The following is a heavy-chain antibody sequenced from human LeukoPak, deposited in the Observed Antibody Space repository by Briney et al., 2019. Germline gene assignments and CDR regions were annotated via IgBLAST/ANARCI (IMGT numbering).Heavy chain of an antibody. V-gene: IGHV3-21*01. CDR3: ASRPYDNSGYYYV. CDR2: ISGSSSYI. J-gene: IGHJ4*02. Sequence: GGSLRLSCAASGFSFTTYSMDWVRQAPGRGLEWVSSISGSSSYIYYADSVKGRFTISRDNAKNSLFLQMNSLRAEDTAVYYCASRPYDNSGYYYVWGQGTLVTVSS. CDR1: GFSFTTYS. D-gene: IGHD3-22*01.